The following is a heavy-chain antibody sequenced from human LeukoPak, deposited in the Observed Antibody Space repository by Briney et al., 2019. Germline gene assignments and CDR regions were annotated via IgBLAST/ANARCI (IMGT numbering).Heavy chain of an antibody. Sequence: ASVKVSCKASGYTFTSYYMHWVRQAPGQGLEWMGIINPSGGSTSCAQKFQGRVTMTEDTSTDTAYMELSSLRSEDTAVYYCATAPVSGRFYVWGSYPYWGQGTLVTVSS. CDR3: ATAPVSGRFYVWGSYPY. CDR2: INPSGGST. CDR1: GYTFTSYY. V-gene: IGHV1-46*01. J-gene: IGHJ4*02. D-gene: IGHD3-16*02.